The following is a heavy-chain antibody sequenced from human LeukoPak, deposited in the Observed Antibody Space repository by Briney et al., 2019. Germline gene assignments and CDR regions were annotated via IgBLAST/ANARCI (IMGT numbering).Heavy chain of an antibody. V-gene: IGHV3-11*01. J-gene: IGHJ4*02. CDR1: GFTFSDHY. D-gene: IGHD5-24*01. Sequence: GGSLRLSCAASGFTFSDHYMSWIRQAPGKGLEWASDISTSGSIIHYADSVKGRFTISRDNAKNSLYLQMNSLRPEDTAVYYCARGTATMDYWGQGTLVTVSS. CDR2: ISTSGSII. CDR3: ARGTATMDY.